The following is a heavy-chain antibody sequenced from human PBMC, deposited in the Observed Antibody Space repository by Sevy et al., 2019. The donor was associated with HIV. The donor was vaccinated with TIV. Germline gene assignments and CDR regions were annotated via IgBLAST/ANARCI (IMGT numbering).Heavy chain of an antibody. V-gene: IGHV3-30*04. J-gene: IGHJ4*02. CDR2: ISYDGSNK. Sequence: GGSLRLSCAAPGFTFSSYAMHWVRQAPGKGLEWVAVISYDGSNKYYADSVKGRFTISRDNSKNTLYLQMNSLRAEDTAVYYCARGPFDYYDSSGYPNGIDYWGQGTLVTISS. CDR3: ARGPFDYYDSSGYPNGIDY. CDR1: GFTFSSYA. D-gene: IGHD3-22*01.